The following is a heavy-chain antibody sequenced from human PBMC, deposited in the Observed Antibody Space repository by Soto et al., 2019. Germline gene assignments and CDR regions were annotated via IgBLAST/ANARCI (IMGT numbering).Heavy chain of an antibody. V-gene: IGHV3-48*02. CDR1: GFTFSSYG. CDR3: ARGGVATICGDS. Sequence: EVQLVESGGGLVQPGGSLRVSCAASGFTFSSYGMTWVRQAPGRGLEWPSYISYSSGTIYYAASVKGRFIISRDNAKNSLYRQMNSLRDDDTAVYYCARGGVATICGDSWGQGTLVTVSS. J-gene: IGHJ4*02. CDR2: ISYSSGTI. D-gene: IGHD5-12*01.